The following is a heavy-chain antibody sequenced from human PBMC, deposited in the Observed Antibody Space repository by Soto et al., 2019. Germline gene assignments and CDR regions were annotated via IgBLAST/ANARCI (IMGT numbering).Heavy chain of an antibody. Sequence: SETLSLTCTVSGGSISSGGYYWSWIRQHPGKGLEWIGYIYYSGSTYYNPSLKSRVTISVDTSKNQFSLKLSSVTAADTAVYYCARVRAGIAAAGTIDYWGQGTLVTVSS. V-gene: IGHV4-31*03. CDR3: ARVRAGIAAAGTIDY. CDR1: GGSISSGGYY. J-gene: IGHJ4*02. D-gene: IGHD6-13*01. CDR2: IYYSGST.